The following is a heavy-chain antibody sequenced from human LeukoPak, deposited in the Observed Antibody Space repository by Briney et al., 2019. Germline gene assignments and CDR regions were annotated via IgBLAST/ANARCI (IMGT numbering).Heavy chain of an antibody. Sequence: GGSLRLSCEASGVTFASHQMIWVRQAPGKGLEWLSYISTSGRSMDYADSVKGRFTISRDNAKNSLYLQMNSLIAEDTAVYYCARDNRYSIFNWFDPWGQGTLVTVSS. D-gene: IGHD6-13*01. CDR3: ARDNRYSIFNWFDP. V-gene: IGHV3-48*03. J-gene: IGHJ5*02. CDR2: ISTSGRSM. CDR1: GVTFASHQ.